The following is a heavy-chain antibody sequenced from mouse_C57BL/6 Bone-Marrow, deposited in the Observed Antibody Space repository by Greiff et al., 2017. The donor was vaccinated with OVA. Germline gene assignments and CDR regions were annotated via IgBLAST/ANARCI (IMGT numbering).Heavy chain of an antibody. CDR2: ISSGSSPI. V-gene: IGHV5-17*01. J-gene: IGHJ1*03. D-gene: IGHD1-1*01. Sequence: EVKLVESGGGLVKPGGSLKLSCAASGFTFSDYGMHWVRQAPEKGLEWVAYISSGSSPIYYADTVKGRFTISRDNAKNTLFLQMTSLRSEDTAMYYCARRDYYGRNFDVWGTGTTVTVSS. CDR1: GFTFSDYG. CDR3: ARRDYYGRNFDV.